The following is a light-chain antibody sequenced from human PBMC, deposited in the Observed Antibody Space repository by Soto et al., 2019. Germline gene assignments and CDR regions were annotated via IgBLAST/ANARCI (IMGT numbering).Light chain of an antibody. CDR2: AAS. CDR3: HQNYNVPPWT. J-gene: IGKJ1*01. V-gene: IGKV1-39*01. CDR1: QSISNY. Sequence: IQMTQSPSSLSASVGDRVAITCRSSQSISNYLDWYQVKPGKAPKLLIYAASSLQSGVPSRFSGSGSGTDFTLTISSLQGEDFATYYCHQNYNVPPWTFGQGTKVEIK.